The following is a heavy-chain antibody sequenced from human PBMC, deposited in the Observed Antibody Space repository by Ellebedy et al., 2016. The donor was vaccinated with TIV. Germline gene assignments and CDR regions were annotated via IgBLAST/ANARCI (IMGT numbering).Heavy chain of an antibody. J-gene: IGHJ4*02. CDR2: INPNSGGT. D-gene: IGHD3-10*01. V-gene: IGHV1-2*02. CDR1: GYTFTSYG. Sequence: ASVKVSXKASGYTFTSYGISWVRQAPGQGLEWMGWINPNSGGTNYAQKFQGRVTMTRDTSINTAYMELSSLRSDDTAVYYCARIDMVRGGVAYWGQGTLVTVSS. CDR3: ARIDMVRGGVAY.